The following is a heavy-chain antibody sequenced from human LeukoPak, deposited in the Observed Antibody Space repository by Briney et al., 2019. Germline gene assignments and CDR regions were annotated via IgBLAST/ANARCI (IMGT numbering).Heavy chain of an antibody. V-gene: IGHV3-21*01. J-gene: IGHJ6*04. Sequence: PGGSLRLSCAASGFTFSSYSMNWVRQAPGKGLEWVSSISSSSSYIYYADSVKGRFTISRDNAKNSLYLQMNSLRAEDTAVYYCALDPLVVPADYYYYGMDVWGKGTTVTVSS. CDR3: ALDPLVVPADYYYYGMDV. D-gene: IGHD2-2*01. CDR1: GFTFSSYS. CDR2: ISSSSSYI.